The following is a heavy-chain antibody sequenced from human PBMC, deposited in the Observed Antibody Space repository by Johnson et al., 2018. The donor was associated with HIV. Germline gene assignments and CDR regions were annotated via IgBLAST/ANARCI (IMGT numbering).Heavy chain of an antibody. CDR1: GFTFSSYA. J-gene: IGHJ3*02. CDR2: ISYDGSNK. Sequence: QVQLVESGGGVVQPGRSLRLSCAASGFTFSSYAMHWVRQAPGKGLEWVAVISYDGSNKYYADSVKGRFTISRDNSKNTLYLQMNSLRAEDTAVYYCARGRGRARPADGFDIWGQGTMGTVSS. D-gene: IGHD3-10*01. V-gene: IGHV3-30*04. CDR3: ARGRGRARPADGFDI.